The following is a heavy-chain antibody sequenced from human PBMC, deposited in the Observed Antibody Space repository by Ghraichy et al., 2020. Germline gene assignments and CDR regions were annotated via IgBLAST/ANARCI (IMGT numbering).Heavy chain of an antibody. J-gene: IGHJ4*02. CDR1: GFTFSNAW. CDR2: IRSKTDGGTT. CDR3: TTGVRLELLGFDH. Sequence: GGSLRLSCAASGFTFSNAWMSWVRQAPGKGLEWIGRIRSKTDGGTTEYAAPVKGRFTISRDDSKNTLYLEMNSLETEDTAVFYCTTGVRLELLGFDHWGPGTQVTVSS. D-gene: IGHD1-7*01. V-gene: IGHV3-15*01.